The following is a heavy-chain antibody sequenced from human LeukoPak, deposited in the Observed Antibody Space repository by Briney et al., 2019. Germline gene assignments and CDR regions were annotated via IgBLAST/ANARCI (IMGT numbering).Heavy chain of an antibody. D-gene: IGHD6-13*01. CDR1: GDSLSSNSAA. Sequence: PSQTLSLTCALSGDSLSSNSAAWNWLRQSPSRGLEWLGRTYYRSKWYNDYAVSVKSRITINPDTSKNQFSLQLSSVTPEDTAVYYCARDGIIAAADFDCWGQGTLVTVSS. CDR3: ARDGIIAAADFDC. CDR2: TYYRSKWYN. J-gene: IGHJ4*02. V-gene: IGHV6-1*01.